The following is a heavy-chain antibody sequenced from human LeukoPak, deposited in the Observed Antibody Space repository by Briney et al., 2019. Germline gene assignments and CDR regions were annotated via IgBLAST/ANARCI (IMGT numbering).Heavy chain of an antibody. Sequence: PSETLSLTCSVSGASISGGTYYWGWIRQPPGKGLEWIGSIYYTGSTYDNPSLKSRVTISVDTSKNQSSLKLSSVTAADTAVYYCARRGGSGRAFDYWGQGTLVTVSS. CDR2: IYYTGST. CDR1: GASISGGTYY. CDR3: ARRGGSGRAFDY. J-gene: IGHJ4*02. V-gene: IGHV4-39*01. D-gene: IGHD1-26*01.